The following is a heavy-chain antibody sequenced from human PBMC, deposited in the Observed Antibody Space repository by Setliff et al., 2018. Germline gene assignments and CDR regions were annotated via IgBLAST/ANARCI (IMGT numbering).Heavy chain of an antibody. CDR2: ISHDEVYK. CDR1: GFTFSDNA. CDR3: FGAGTCSY. V-gene: IGHV3-30*04. Sequence: GGSLRLSCATSGFTFSDNAMHWVRQAPGKGPEWVAVISHDEVYKNYGDSVKGRFTISRDNSKNSLSLQMNSLRTEDTAVYYCFGAGTCSYWGQGTQVT. J-gene: IGHJ4*02. D-gene: IGHD3-10*01.